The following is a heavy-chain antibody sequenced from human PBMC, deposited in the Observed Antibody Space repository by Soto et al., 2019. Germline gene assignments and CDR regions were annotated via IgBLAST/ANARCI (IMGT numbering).Heavy chain of an antibody. CDR1: GYSISSGYY. D-gene: IGHD1-1*01. J-gene: IGHJ6*02. V-gene: IGHV4-38-2*01. CDR3: ARGTTGTTLRHYYYYGMDV. CDR2: IYHSGST. Sequence: SETLSLTCAVSGYSISSGYYWGWIRQPPGKGLEWIGSIYHSGSTYYNPSLKSRVTISVDTSKNQFSLKLSSVTAADTAVYYCARGTTGTTLRHYYYYGMDVWGQGTTVTVSS.